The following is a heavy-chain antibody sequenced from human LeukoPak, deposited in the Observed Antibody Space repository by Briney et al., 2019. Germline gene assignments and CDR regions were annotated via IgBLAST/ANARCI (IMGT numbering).Heavy chain of an antibody. CDR1: TGSLSGYS. V-gene: IGHV4-34*01. CDR2: IHHSGST. CDR3: TRQSGTVTPIDY. D-gene: IGHD4-17*01. J-gene: IGHJ4*02. Sequence: SETLSLTCAVSTGSLSGYSWGWLRQAPGKGLDWIGEIHHSGSTTYNSSLKNRVTISLDKPKSQLSLILTSVTAADTAVYYCTRQSGTVTPIDYWGQGILVTVSS.